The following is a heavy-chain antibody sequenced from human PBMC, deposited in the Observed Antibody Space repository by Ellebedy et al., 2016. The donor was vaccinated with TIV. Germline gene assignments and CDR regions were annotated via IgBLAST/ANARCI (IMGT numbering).Heavy chain of an antibody. CDR2: INPNSGDT. Sequence: AASVKVSCKASGYTFTSYYMHWVRQAPGQGLEWVAWINPNSGDTAYAQNLQGRVTVTGDTSISTAYMELRRLISDDTAVYYCVRDLTNYGSSSYWGQGTLVTVSS. J-gene: IGHJ4*02. CDR1: GYTFTSYY. CDR3: VRDLTNYGSSSY. V-gene: IGHV1-2*02. D-gene: IGHD3-22*01.